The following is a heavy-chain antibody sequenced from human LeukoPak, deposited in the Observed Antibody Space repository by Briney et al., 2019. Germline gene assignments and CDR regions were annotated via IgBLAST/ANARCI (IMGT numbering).Heavy chain of an antibody. CDR1: GFTFSSYV. J-gene: IGHJ6*03. Sequence: PGGTLRLSCAASGFTFSSYVMSWVRQAPGKGLEWVAFIRYDGSNKYYADSVKGRFTISRDNSKNTLYLQMNSLRAEDTAVYYCAKSPGYCSSTSCYGKDYYYYYMDVWGKGTTVTISS. CDR3: AKSPGYCSSTSCYGKDYYYYYMDV. V-gene: IGHV3-30*02. D-gene: IGHD2-2*01. CDR2: IRYDGSNK.